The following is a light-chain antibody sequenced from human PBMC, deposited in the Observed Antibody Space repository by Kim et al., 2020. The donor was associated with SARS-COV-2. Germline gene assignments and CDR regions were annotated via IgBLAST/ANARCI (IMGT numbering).Light chain of an antibody. CDR3: MQALQIPFT. V-gene: IGKV2-30*01. CDR1: QSLVYRDGNTY. CDR2: KIS. Sequence: DVVMTQSPLSLSVTLGQPASISCRSSQSLVYRDGNTYLNWFQERPGQSPRRLIYKISNRDSGVPDRFSGSGSGTDFTLKISRVEAEDVGIYYCMQALQIPFTFGQGTRLEIK. J-gene: IGKJ5*01.